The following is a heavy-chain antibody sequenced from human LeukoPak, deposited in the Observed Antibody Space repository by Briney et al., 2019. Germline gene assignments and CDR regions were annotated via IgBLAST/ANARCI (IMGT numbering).Heavy chain of an antibody. V-gene: IGHV1-69*05. CDR1: GGTFSNHI. CDR3: ASHYYYDTFTYYERAPG. Sequence: GASVKVSCKASGGTFSNHIFNWVRQAPGQGLEWMGGIMPLFAAADYAQNFQGRVTITTDESTSTVYMELSRLRSEDTALYYCASHYYYDTFTYYERAPGWGQGTLVTVSS. D-gene: IGHD3-22*01. CDR2: IMPLFAAA. J-gene: IGHJ4*02.